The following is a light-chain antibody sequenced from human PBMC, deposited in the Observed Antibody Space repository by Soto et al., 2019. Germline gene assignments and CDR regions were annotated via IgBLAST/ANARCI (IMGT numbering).Light chain of an antibody. CDR3: QQYGSHRYVT. CDR1: QNVYSND. CDR2: GEA. J-gene: IGKJ5*01. V-gene: IGKV3-20*01. Sequence: ESVLTQSPRTLSLSPGEEATLSCRALQNVYSNDFAWYQQKPGQTPRPIIYGEAGRADGIAVRFSCSGFGTDFKLTISKVEPEDFAVSSYQQYGSHRYVTFGQGTRVEIK.